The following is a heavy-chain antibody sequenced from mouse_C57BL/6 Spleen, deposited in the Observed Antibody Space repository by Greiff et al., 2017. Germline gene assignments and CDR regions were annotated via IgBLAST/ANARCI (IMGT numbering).Heavy chain of an antibody. CDR1: GYTFTDYE. D-gene: IGHD1-1*01. V-gene: IGHV1-15*01. Sequence: VQLQQPGAELVRPGASVTLSCKASGYTFTDYEMHWVKQTPVHGLEWIGAIDPETGGTDYNQKFKGKARLAADKSSRTAYMELRSLTSEDSAVYYCTRVGSSSYAMGDWGQGTSVTVAS. CDR2: IDPETGGT. J-gene: IGHJ4*01. CDR3: TRVGSSSYAMGD.